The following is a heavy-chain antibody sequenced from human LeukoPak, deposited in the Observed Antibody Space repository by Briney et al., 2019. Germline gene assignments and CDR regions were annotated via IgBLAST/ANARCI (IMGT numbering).Heavy chain of an antibody. D-gene: IGHD3-3*01. CDR1: GGTFSSYA. V-gene: IGHV1-69*13. Sequence: SVKVSCKASGGTFSSYAISWVRQAPGQGLEWMGGIIPIFGTANYAQKFQGRVTITADESTSTAYMELSSLRSEDTAVYYCATENFWSGVIAFDIWGQGTMVTVSS. CDR3: ATENFWSGVIAFDI. J-gene: IGHJ3*02. CDR2: IIPIFGTA.